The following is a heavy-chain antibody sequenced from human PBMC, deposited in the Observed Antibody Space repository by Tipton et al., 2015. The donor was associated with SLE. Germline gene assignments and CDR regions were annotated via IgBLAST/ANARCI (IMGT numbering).Heavy chain of an antibody. D-gene: IGHD6-19*01. V-gene: IGHV3-7*03. Sequence: GSLRLSCAASGSSISDYWMAWVRQAPGKGLEWVANIREDGSEKYYVDSVRGRFTISRDNAKNSLYLQMNSLRTEDTALYYCARATHSSGWYIDLWGRGTLVTVSS. J-gene: IGHJ2*01. CDR2: IREDGSEK. CDR1: GSSISDYW. CDR3: ARATHSSGWYIDL.